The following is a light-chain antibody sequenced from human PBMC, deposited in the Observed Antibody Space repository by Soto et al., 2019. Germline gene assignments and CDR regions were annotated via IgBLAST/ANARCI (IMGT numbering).Light chain of an antibody. V-gene: IGLV1-40*01. Sequence: QSVLTQPPSVSGAPGQRVTISCTGSRSNIGAGYDVHWYQQLPGTAPKLLIYGNSNRPSGVPDRFSGSKSGTSASLAITWLQAEDDADYYCQSYDSSLSGYVVFGGGTKLTVL. CDR2: GNS. CDR1: RSNIGAGYD. CDR3: QSYDSSLSGYVV. J-gene: IGLJ2*01.